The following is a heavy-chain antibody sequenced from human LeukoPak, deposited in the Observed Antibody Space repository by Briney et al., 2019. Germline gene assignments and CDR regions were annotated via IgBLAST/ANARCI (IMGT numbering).Heavy chain of an antibody. CDR3: ARASYGSGSYLGG. V-gene: IGHV4-59*01. CDR2: IYYSGST. CDR1: GGSISSYY. D-gene: IGHD3-10*01. J-gene: IGHJ4*02. Sequence: PSETLSLTCTVSGGSISSYYWSWIRQPPGKGLEWIGYIYYSGSTNYNPPLKSRVTISVDTSKNQFSLKLSSVTAADTAVYYCARASYGSGSYLGGWGQGTLVTVSS.